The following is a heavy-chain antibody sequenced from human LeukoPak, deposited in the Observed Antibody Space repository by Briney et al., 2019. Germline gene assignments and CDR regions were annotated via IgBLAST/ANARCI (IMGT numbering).Heavy chain of an antibody. Sequence: GGSLRLSCAASGFTFSSYWMSWVRQAPGKGLEWVANIKQDGSEKYYVDSVKGRFTISRDSAKNSLYLQMNSLRAEDTAVYYCARQFLGIAAAGTDYWGQGTLVTVSS. CDR1: GFTFSSYW. J-gene: IGHJ4*02. D-gene: IGHD6-13*01. CDR2: IKQDGSEK. V-gene: IGHV3-7*01. CDR3: ARQFLGIAAAGTDY.